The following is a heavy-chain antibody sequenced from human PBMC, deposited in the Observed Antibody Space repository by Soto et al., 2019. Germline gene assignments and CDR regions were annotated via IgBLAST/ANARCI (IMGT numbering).Heavy chain of an antibody. CDR2: ISSTTNYI. V-gene: IGHV3-21*06. J-gene: IGHJ4*02. CDR1: GFTFSRYS. Sequence: GSLRLSCAASGFTFSRYSINLFRQSPVKGLEWVSSISSTTNYIYYGDSMKGRFTISRDNAKNSLYLEMNSLRAEDTAVYYCARESEDLTSNFDYWGQGTLVTVSS. CDR3: ARESEDLTSNFDY.